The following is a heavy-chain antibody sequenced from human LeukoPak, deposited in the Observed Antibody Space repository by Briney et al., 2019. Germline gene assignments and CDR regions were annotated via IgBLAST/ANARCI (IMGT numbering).Heavy chain of an antibody. Sequence: SETLSLTCTVSGYSLSSGYYWGWIRPPPGMGLEWIGSISYSGITYYNPSLKSRLTISVDTSTKQFSLKLSSVTAADTAVYYCARVRRYYYDSSVKGAFDIWGQGTMVTVS. J-gene: IGHJ3*02. D-gene: IGHD3-22*01. CDR2: ISYSGIT. CDR1: GYSLSSGYY. V-gene: IGHV4-38-2*02. CDR3: ARVRRYYYDSSVKGAFDI.